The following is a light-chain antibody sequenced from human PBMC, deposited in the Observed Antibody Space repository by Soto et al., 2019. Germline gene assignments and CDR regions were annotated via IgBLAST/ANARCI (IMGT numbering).Light chain of an antibody. J-gene: IGLJ1*01. V-gene: IGLV1-44*01. CDR2: SNN. CDR3: ATWDDSLNGYV. Sequence: HSVLTQPPSASGTPGQRVTISCSGSSSNIGNNAVNWYQQLPGTAPKLLIYSNNQRPSGVPDRFSGSKSGTSASLAISGLQSEDEADYFCATWDDSLNGYVFGTGTKVTVL. CDR1: SSNIGNNA.